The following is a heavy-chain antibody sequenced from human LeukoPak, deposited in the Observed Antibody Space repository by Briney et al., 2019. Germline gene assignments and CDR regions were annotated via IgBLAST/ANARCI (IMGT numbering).Heavy chain of an antibody. CDR2: INPKTGGT. CDR3: ARRLCSGGSCIPDF. Sequence: ASVKVSCKTSGYTFTDYNVYWVRQAPEQGLEWMGWINPKTGGTIYAQRFQGRVTMTKDTSITTAYMELRSLRFDDTAVYYCARRLCSGGSCIPDFWGQGTLVTVSS. CDR1: GYTFTDYN. J-gene: IGHJ4*02. V-gene: IGHV1-2*02. D-gene: IGHD2-15*01.